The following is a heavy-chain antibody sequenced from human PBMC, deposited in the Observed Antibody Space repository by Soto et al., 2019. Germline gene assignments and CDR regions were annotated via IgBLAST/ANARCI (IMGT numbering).Heavy chain of an antibody. Sequence: EVPLLESGGGLVQPGGSLRLSFAASGFTFSSYAMSWVRQAPGKGLEWVSAISGSGGSTYYADSVKGRFTISRDNSKNTLYLQMNSLRAEDTAVYYCAKVVTLETRYYFDYWGQGTLVTVSS. D-gene: IGHD3-9*01. CDR3: AKVVTLETRYYFDY. J-gene: IGHJ4*02. CDR2: ISGSGGST. CDR1: GFTFSSYA. V-gene: IGHV3-23*01.